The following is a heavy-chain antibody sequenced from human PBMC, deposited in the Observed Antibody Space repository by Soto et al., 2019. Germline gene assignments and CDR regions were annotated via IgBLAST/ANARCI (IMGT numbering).Heavy chain of an antibody. V-gene: IGHV3-74*01. CDR1: GLTLRSYW. CDR3: ATLFSSGSSLDY. Sequence: GGSLRLSCGASGLTLRSYWMHWVRQAPGKGLVWVSNINGDGSTTNYVDSVKGRFTISRDNAKNTLYLQMNSLRADDTAVYYCATLFSSGSSLDYWGQGTLVTVSS. D-gene: IGHD3-10*01. CDR2: INGDGSTT. J-gene: IGHJ4*02.